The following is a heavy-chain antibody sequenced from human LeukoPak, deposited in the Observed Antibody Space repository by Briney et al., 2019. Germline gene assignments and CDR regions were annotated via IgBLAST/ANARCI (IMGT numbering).Heavy chain of an antibody. V-gene: IGHV3-30*04. CDR2: TTFDGRNN. CDR3: ARSTIHSGFDY. J-gene: IGHJ4*02. CDR1: GFTFRLFA. Sequence: GGSLRLSCAASGFTFRLFAMHWVRQSPGKGLEWVAVTTFDGRNNYYAESVKGRFTISRDNAKNSLYLQMNSLRAEDTAVYYCARSTIHSGFDYWGQGTLVTVSS. D-gene: IGHD3-10*01.